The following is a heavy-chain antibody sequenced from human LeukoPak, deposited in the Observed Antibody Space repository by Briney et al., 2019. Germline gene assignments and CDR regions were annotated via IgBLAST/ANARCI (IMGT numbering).Heavy chain of an antibody. D-gene: IGHD2-8*01. Sequence: GESLKISSKCSGYYFTAYWIGWVRQMPGKGLEWMGIIYPGDSDTRYSPSFQGQVTISADKSISTAYLQWSSLKASGTAMYYCGRPNTPRANEYFHQGGQGTLVTVSS. CDR1: GYYFTAYW. J-gene: IGHJ1*01. CDR3: GRPNTPRANEYFHQ. V-gene: IGHV5-51*01. CDR2: IYPGDSDT.